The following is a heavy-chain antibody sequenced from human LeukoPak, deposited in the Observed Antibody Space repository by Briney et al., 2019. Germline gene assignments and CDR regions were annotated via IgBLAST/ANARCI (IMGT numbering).Heavy chain of an antibody. V-gene: IGHV4-38-2*02. CDR3: ARGITYYDVNLDY. Sequence: SETLSLTCTVSGYSISSGYYWGWIRQPPGKGLEWIGSIYHSGSTYYNPSLKSRVTISVDTSKNQFSLKLSSVTAADTAVYYCARGITYYDVNLDYWGQGTLVTVSS. CDR2: IYHSGST. D-gene: IGHD3-22*01. CDR1: GYSISSGYY. J-gene: IGHJ4*02.